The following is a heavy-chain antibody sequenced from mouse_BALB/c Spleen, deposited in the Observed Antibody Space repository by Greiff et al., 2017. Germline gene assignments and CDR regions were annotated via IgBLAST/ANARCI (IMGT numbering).Heavy chain of an antibody. J-gene: IGHJ4*01. Sequence: VQLQQSGAELVRPGSSVKISCKASGYAFSSYWMNWVKQRPGQGLEWIGQIYPGDGDTNYNGKFKGKATLTADKSSSTAYMQLSSLTSEDSAVYFCARGATAVYYAMDYWGQGTSVTVSS. CDR3: ARGATAVYYAMDY. CDR1: GYAFSSYW. CDR2: IYPGDGDT. D-gene: IGHD1-2*01. V-gene: IGHV1-80*01.